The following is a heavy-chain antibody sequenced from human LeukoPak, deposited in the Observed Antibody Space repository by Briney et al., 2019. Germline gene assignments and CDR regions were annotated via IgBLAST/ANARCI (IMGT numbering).Heavy chain of an antibody. CDR1: GFTFRTYD. CDR2: IGTAGET. CDR3: ARGPVAGASDL. J-gene: IGHJ4*02. Sequence: PGGSLRLSCTASGFTFRTYDMHWVRQVPGKGLEWVSAIGTAGETYYRGSVKGRFTTSRDNGKTSLYLQMNSLRVEDTAVYYCARGPVAGASDLWGQGTLVTVSS. V-gene: IGHV3-13*01. D-gene: IGHD6-19*01.